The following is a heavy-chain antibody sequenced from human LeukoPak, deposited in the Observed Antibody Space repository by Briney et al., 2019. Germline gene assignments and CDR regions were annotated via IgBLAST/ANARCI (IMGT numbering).Heavy chain of an antibody. D-gene: IGHD3-10*01. CDR1: GGSISSSSYY. Sequence: SETLSLTCTVSGGSISSSSYYWGWIRQPPGKGLEWIGSIYYSGSTYYNPSLKSRVTISVDTSKNQFSLKLSSVTAADTAVYYCARRRITYYYGSGSIDYWGQGTLVTVSS. CDR3: ARRRITYYYGSGSIDY. V-gene: IGHV4-39*01. CDR2: IYYSGST. J-gene: IGHJ4*02.